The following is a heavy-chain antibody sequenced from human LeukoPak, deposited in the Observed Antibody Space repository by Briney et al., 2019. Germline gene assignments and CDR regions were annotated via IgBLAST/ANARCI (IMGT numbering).Heavy chain of an antibody. D-gene: IGHD2-21*01. CDR1: GGSISSYY. CDR2: IYYSGNT. V-gene: IGHV4-59*01. Sequence: KPSETLSLTFTVSGGSISSYYWSWIRQPPGKGLEWIGYIYYSGNTNYNPSLKSRVTISVDTSKNQFSLKLSSVTAADTAVYYCARSTPYCGGDCYSPWGQGTLVTVSS. CDR3: ARSTPYCGGDCYSP. J-gene: IGHJ4*02.